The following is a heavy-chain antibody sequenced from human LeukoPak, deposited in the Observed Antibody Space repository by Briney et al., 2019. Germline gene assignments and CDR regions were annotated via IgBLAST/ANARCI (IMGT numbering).Heavy chain of an antibody. Sequence: GGSLRLSCAASGFIFSDHWMSWCRQAPGKGLEWGANVKEDGSEKYYVDSVKGRLTISRDNAKNALFLQMNSLRVEDTAVYYCARGRGWVFDYWGQGTLVTVSS. CDR1: GFIFSDHW. D-gene: IGHD6-19*01. CDR3: ARGRGWVFDY. CDR2: VKEDGSEK. J-gene: IGHJ4*02. V-gene: IGHV3-7*04.